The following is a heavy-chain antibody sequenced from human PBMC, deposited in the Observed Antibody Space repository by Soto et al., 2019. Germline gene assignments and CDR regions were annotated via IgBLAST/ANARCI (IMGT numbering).Heavy chain of an antibody. J-gene: IGHJ4*02. Sequence: SDTLSLTCTVSGGSISSYYWSWIRQPPGKGLEWIGYIYYSGSTNYNPSLKSRVTISVDTSKNQFSLKLSSVTAADTAVYYCASSDDSSSWEFSTFDYWGQGTLVTVSS. V-gene: IGHV4-59*01. CDR3: ASSDDSSSWEFSTFDY. CDR2: IYYSGST. CDR1: GGSISSYY. D-gene: IGHD6-13*01.